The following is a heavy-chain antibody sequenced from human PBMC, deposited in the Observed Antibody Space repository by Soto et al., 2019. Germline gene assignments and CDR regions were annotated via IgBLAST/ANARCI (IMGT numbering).Heavy chain of an antibody. CDR1: GGTFSSYA. J-gene: IGHJ4*02. V-gene: IGHV1-69*13. CDR3: ARSLLYGSGSYYFYYFDY. Sequence: ASVKVSCKASGGTFSSYAISWVRQAPGQGLEWMGGIIPIFGTANYAQKFQGRVTITADESTSTAYMELSSLRSEDTAVYYCARSLLYGSGSYYFYYFDYWGQGXLVTVYS. D-gene: IGHD3-10*01. CDR2: IIPIFGTA.